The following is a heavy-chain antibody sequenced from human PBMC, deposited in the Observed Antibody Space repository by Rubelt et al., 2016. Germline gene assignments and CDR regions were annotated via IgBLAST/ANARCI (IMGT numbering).Heavy chain of an antibody. CDR1: GYTFTSYY. CDR2: INPSGGST. Sequence: QVQLVQSGAEVKKPGASVKVSCKASGYTFTSYYMHWVRQAPGQGLEWRGIINPSGGSTSYAKKFQGRVTMTRDTSTSTVYMELSSLRSEDTAVYYCARDPGPRGNDYWGQGTLVTVSS. CDR3: ARDPGPRGNDY. D-gene: IGHD3-10*01. J-gene: IGHJ4*02. V-gene: IGHV1-46*03.